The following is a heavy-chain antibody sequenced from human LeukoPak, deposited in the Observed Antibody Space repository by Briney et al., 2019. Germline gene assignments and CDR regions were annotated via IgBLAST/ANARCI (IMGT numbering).Heavy chain of an antibody. CDR1: GYTFTGYY. Sequence: ASVKVSCKASGYTFTGYYMYWVRQAPGQGLEWMGWINPNSGGTNYAQKFQGRVTTTRDTSISTAYMELSRLRSDDTAVYYCARVRSSGFGYFDYWGQGTLVTVSS. CDR3: ARVRSSGFGYFDY. CDR2: INPNSGGT. D-gene: IGHD6-6*01. V-gene: IGHV1-2*02. J-gene: IGHJ4*02.